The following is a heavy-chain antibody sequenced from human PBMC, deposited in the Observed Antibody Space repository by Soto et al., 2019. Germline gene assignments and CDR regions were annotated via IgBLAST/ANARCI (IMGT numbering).Heavy chain of an antibody. V-gene: IGHV1-69*01. CDR2: IIPIFGTA. Sequence: QVQLVQSGAEVKKPGSSVKVSCKASGGTFSSYAISWVRQAPGQGLEWMGGIIPIFGTANYAQKFQGRVTITADESTSTAYMELSSLRSEDTAVYYCARDXWGVPAAVYYYYGMDVWGQGTTVTVSS. CDR1: GGTFSSYA. CDR3: ARDXWGVPAAVYYYYGMDV. J-gene: IGHJ6*02. D-gene: IGHD2-2*01.